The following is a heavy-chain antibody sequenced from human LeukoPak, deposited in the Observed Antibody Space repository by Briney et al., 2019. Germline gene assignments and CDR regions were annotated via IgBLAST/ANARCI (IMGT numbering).Heavy chain of an antibody. CDR3: ARHGNYNWDDGRTFDY. J-gene: IGHJ4*02. D-gene: IGHD1-1*01. Sequence: SETLSLTCGVSGYPIGSGYFWGWIRQPPGRGLEWIATIYYSGTTYYNPSLKSRITISMDTSKNQFSLKLTSVTAADTALYYCARHGNYNWDDGRTFDYWGQGTLVTVSS. V-gene: IGHV4-38-2*01. CDR2: IYYSGTT. CDR1: GYPIGSGYF.